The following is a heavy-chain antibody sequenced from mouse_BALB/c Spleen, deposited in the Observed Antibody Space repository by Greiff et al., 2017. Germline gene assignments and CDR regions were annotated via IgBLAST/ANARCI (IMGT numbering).Heavy chain of an antibody. CDR2: IRNKANGYTT. V-gene: IGHV7-3*02. D-gene: IGHD1-1*01. J-gene: IGHJ2*01. CDR1: GFTFTDYY. Sequence: EVQGVESGGGLVQPGGSLRLSCATSGFTFTDYYMSWVRQPPGKALEWLGFIRNKANGYTTEYSASVKGRFTISRDNSQSILYLQMNTLRAEDSATYYCARDYYGSSYPDYWGQGTTLTVSS. CDR3: ARDYYGSSYPDY.